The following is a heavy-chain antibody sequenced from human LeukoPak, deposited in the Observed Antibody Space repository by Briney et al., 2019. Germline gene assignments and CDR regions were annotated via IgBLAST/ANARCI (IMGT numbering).Heavy chain of an antibody. CDR3: ARRRDGYFDY. V-gene: IGHV3-48*03. Sequence: PGGSLRLSCAASGFTFSSYEMNWVRQAPGKGLEWVSYISSSGSTIYYADSVKGRFTISRDNSKNTLYLQMNSLRAEDTAVYYCARRRDGYFDYWGQGTLVTVSS. CDR2: ISSSGSTI. CDR1: GFTFSSYE. D-gene: IGHD4-17*01. J-gene: IGHJ4*02.